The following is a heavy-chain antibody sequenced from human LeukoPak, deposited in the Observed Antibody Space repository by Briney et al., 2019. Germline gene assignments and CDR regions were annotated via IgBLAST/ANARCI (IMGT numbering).Heavy chain of an antibody. CDR2: ISTYSGDT. CDR3: ARVAYGGNFLDY. D-gene: IGHD4-23*01. CDR1: GYTFTSYG. J-gene: IGHJ4*02. Sequence: ASVKVSCKASGYTFTSYGISWVRQAPGQGLEWMGWISTYSGDTNYAQSLQGRVTMTTDTSTSTAFIELRSLRSDDTAVYYCARVAYGGNFLDYWGQGTLVTVSS. V-gene: IGHV1-18*01.